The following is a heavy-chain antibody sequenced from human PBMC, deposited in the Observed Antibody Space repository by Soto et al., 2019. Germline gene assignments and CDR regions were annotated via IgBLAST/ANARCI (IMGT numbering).Heavy chain of an antibody. D-gene: IGHD2-15*01. CDR1: GGSISSGGYY. V-gene: IGHV4-31*03. CDR3: ARDRTVVTAPYYYYYGMDV. CDR2: IYHSGTT. J-gene: IGHJ6*02. Sequence: PSETLSLTCTVSGGSISSGGYYWRWIRQHPGKGLEWIGYIYHSGTTYYNPSLKSRVTISVDKSKNQFSLKLSSVTAADTAVYYCARDRTVVTAPYYYYYGMDVWGQGTTVTVSS.